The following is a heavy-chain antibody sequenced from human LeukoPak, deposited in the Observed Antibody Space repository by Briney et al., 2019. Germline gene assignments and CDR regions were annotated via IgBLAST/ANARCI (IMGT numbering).Heavy chain of an antibody. D-gene: IGHD3-22*01. CDR1: GDSLSSGYY. CDR3: AGHYYDSSGYLYYFDY. V-gene: IGHV4-38-2*01. J-gene: IGHJ4*02. CDR2: VYYSGST. Sequence: PSETLSLTCLVSGDSLSSGYYWGWVRQPPGKGLEWIGSVYYSGSTYYNPSLKSRVTISVDTSKNQFSPKLSSVTAADTAVYYCAGHYYDSSGYLYYFDYWGQGTLVTVSS.